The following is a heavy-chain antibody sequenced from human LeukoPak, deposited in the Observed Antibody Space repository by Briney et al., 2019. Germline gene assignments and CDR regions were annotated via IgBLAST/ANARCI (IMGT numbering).Heavy chain of an antibody. CDR1: GLEFSSYG. CDR3: ARDYYYDSSGPIGY. V-gene: IGHV3-23*01. J-gene: IGHJ4*02. CDR2: LSSSGGST. D-gene: IGHD3-22*01. Sequence: GGSLRLSCAASGLEFSSYGMSWVRQAPGKGLEWVSALSSSGGSTYYADSVKGRFTISRDNAKNSLYLQMNSLRAEDTAVYYCARDYYYDSSGPIGYWGQGTLVTVSS.